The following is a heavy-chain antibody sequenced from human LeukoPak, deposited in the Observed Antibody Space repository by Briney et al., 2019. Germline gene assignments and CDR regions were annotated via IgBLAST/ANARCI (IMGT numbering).Heavy chain of an antibody. V-gene: IGHV1-8*01. CDR1: GYTFTSYY. D-gene: IGHD3-10*01. J-gene: IGHJ6*03. CDR2: MNPNSGNT. CDR3: ARGFITMVRGRYYYYYMDV. Sequence: GASVKVSCKASGYTFTSYYINWVRQATGQGLEWMGWMNPNSGNTGYAQKFQGRVTMTRNTSISTAYMELSSLRSEDTAVYYCARGFITMVRGRYYYYYMDVWGKGTRVTVSS.